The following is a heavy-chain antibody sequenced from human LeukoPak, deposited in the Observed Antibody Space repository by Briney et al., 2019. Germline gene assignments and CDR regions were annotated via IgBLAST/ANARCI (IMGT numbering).Heavy chain of an antibody. J-gene: IGHJ6*02. CDR3: ARNYDFWSGYYTRPPPLADV. CDR2: ISHSGST. CDR1: GGSFSGYY. V-gene: IGHV4-34*01. Sequence: SETLSLTCAVYGGSFSGYYWSWIRQPPGKGLEWIGEISHSGSTNYNPSLKSRVTISVDTSKNQFSLKLSSVTAADTAVYYCARNYDFWSGYYTRPPPLADVWGQGTTVTVSS. D-gene: IGHD3-3*01.